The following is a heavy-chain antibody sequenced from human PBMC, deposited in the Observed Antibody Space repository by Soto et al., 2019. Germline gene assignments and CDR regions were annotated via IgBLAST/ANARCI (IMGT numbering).Heavy chain of an antibody. Sequence: LRLSCAASGFTFSSYGMHWVRQAPGKGLEWVAVISYDGSNKYYADSVKGRFTISRDNSKNTLYLQMNSLRAEDTAVYYCARITPTYYFDYWGQGTLVTVSS. CDR3: ARITPTYYFDY. V-gene: IGHV3-30*03. D-gene: IGHD3-10*01. CDR1: GFTFSSYG. J-gene: IGHJ4*02. CDR2: ISYDGSNK.